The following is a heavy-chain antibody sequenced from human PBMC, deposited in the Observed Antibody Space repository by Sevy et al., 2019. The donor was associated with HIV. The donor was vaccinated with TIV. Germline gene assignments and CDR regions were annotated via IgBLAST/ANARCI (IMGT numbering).Heavy chain of an antibody. D-gene: IGHD4-4*01. V-gene: IGHV3-15*01. CDR1: GFTFSNAW. J-gene: IGHJ4*02. CDR3: TTDAHDYSNYPSPYYFDN. CDR2: HRSTPDGGAA. Sequence: GGSLRLSCAASGFTFSNAWMSWVRRAPGRGLEWVGHHRSTPDGGAADYAAPVKGRFTISRDDSKNTPYLQMNSLKTEDTALYYCTTDAHDYSNYPSPYYFDNWGQGTLVTVSS.